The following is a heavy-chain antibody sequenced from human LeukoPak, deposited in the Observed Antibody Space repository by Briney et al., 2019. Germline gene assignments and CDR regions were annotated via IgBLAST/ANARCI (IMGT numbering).Heavy chain of an antibody. CDR1: GFTFSSYN. V-gene: IGHV3-21*04. J-gene: IGHJ4*02. CDR2: ISTSSGYI. D-gene: IGHD5-18*01. CDR3: AKDISSYGYFDY. Sequence: GGSLRLSCAASGFTFSSYNMNWVRQAPGKGLEWVSSISTSSGYISYADSVKGRFTISRDIAKNSLYLQMNSLRAEDTALYYCAKDISSYGYFDYWGQGTLVTVSS.